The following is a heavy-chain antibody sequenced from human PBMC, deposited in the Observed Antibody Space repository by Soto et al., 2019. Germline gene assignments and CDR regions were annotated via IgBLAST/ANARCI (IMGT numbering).Heavy chain of an antibody. CDR3: ARAVAGTTSVRYYYYGMDV. Sequence: QVQLVESGGGVVQPGRSLRLSCAASGFTFSSYGMHWVRQAPGKGLEWVAVIWYDGSNKYYADSVKGRFTISRDNSKNTLYLQMNSLRAEDTAVYYCARAVAGTTSVRYYYYGMDVWGQGTTVTVSS. CDR2: IWYDGSNK. D-gene: IGHD6-19*01. CDR1: GFTFSSYG. V-gene: IGHV3-33*01. J-gene: IGHJ6*02.